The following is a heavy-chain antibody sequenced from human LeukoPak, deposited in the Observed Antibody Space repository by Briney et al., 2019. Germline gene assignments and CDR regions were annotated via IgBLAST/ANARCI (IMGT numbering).Heavy chain of an antibody. D-gene: IGHD2-15*01. CDR1: GFTFSDYY. CDR2: ISSSGSTI. Sequence: AGGSLRLSCAASGFTFSDYYMSWIRQAPGKGLEWVSYISSSGSTIYYADSVKGRFTISRDNAKNSLYLQMNSLRAEDTAVYYCAKTERSSGYCSGGSCYSPHYYYMDVWGKGTTVTVSS. V-gene: IGHV3-11*04. CDR3: AKTERSSGYCSGGSCYSPHYYYMDV. J-gene: IGHJ6*03.